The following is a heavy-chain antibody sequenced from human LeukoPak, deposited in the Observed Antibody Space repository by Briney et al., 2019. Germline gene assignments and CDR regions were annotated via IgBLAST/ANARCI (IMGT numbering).Heavy chain of an antibody. Sequence: TGGSLRLSCAASGFTFSSYGMHWVRQAPGKGLEWVAVISYDGSNKYYADSVKGRFTISRDNSKNTLYLQMNSLRAEDTAVYYCAKGRGYSSSWYDYWGQGTLITVSS. V-gene: IGHV3-30*18. D-gene: IGHD6-13*01. CDR3: AKGRGYSSSWYDY. CDR1: GFTFSSYG. J-gene: IGHJ4*02. CDR2: ISYDGSNK.